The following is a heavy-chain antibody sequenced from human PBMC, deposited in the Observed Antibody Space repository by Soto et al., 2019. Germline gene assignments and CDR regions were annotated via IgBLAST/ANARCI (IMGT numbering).Heavy chain of an antibody. Sequence: SVKVSCKASGGTFSKFTINWVRKAPGQGLEWMGGIIPDFGTPNYAQKFQGRVTITADESTSTAYMDLSSLRSEDTAVYYCARSFCTNDICYSSRDNYYYYYYMDVWGQGTTVTVSS. CDR2: IIPDFGTP. CDR1: GGTFSKFT. D-gene: IGHD2-8*01. V-gene: IGHV1-69*13. CDR3: ARSFCTNDICYSSRDNYYYYYYMDV. J-gene: IGHJ6*02.